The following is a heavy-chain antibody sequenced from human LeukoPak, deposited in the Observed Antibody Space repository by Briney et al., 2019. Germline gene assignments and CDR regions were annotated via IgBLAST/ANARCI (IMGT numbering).Heavy chain of an antibody. V-gene: IGHV3-21*01. CDR2: ISSSSSYI. CDR3: ARGILGATTTPFSDY. J-gene: IGHJ4*02. Sequence: GGSLRLSCAASGFTFSSYSMNWVRQAPGKGLEWVSSISSSSSYIYYADSVKGRFTISRDNAKNSLYLQMNSLRAEDTAVYYCARGILGATTTPFSDYWGQGTLVTVSS. CDR1: GFTFSSYS. D-gene: IGHD1-26*01.